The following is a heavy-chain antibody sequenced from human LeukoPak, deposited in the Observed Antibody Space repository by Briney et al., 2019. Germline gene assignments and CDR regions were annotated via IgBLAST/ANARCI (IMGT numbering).Heavy chain of an antibody. Sequence: SETLSLTCVVSGGSISPYYWSWIRQSPGKGLEWIGYIDPSGSASYNPSLKSRVTIFVDTSKNLFSLILTSVSASDTAIYYCARDHWLFSSKTWYYYGMDVWGQGATVTVSS. CDR2: IDPSGSA. CDR1: GGSISPYY. J-gene: IGHJ6*02. V-gene: IGHV4-59*01. D-gene: IGHD3-9*01. CDR3: ARDHWLFSSKTWYYYGMDV.